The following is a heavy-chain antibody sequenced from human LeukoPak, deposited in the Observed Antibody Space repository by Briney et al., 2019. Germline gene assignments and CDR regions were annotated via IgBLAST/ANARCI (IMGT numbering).Heavy chain of an antibody. CDR2: ISYDGSNK. J-gene: IGHJ4*02. V-gene: IGHV3-30-3*01. CDR3: AREKRPLIDY. CDR1: GFTFSSYA. D-gene: IGHD6-6*01. Sequence: PGGSLRLSCAASGFTFSSYAMHWVRQAPGKGLEWVAVISYDGSNKYYADSVKGRFTISRDNSKNTLYLQMNSLRAEDTAVYYCAREKRPLIDYWGQGTLVTVSS.